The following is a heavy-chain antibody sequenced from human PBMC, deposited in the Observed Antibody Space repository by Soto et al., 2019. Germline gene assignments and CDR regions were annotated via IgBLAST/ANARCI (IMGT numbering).Heavy chain of an antibody. J-gene: IGHJ4*02. CDR2: IYYSGSA. Sequence: KPSETLSLTCTVSGGSISSSSYYWGWIRQPPGKGLEWIGYIYYSGSANYNPSLKSRVTISVDTSKNQFSLKLSSATAADTAMYYCARNYGGNVDYWGQGTLVTVSS. CDR3: ARNYGGNVDY. D-gene: IGHD4-17*01. V-gene: IGHV4-61*05. CDR1: GGSISSSSYY.